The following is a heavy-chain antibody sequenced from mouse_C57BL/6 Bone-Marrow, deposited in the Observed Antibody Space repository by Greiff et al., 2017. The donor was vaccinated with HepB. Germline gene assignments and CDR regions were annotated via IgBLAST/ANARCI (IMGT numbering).Heavy chain of an antibody. CDR1: GYTFTDYE. J-gene: IGHJ3*01. V-gene: IGHV1-15*01. CDR3: TNYPWFAY. D-gene: IGHD1-1*02. Sequence: VQRVESGAELVRPGASVTLSCKASGYTFTDYEMHWVKQTPVHGLEWIGAIDPETGGTAYNQKFKGKAILTADKSSSTAYMELRSLTSEDSAVYYCTNYPWFAYWGQGTLVTVSA. CDR2: IDPETGGT.